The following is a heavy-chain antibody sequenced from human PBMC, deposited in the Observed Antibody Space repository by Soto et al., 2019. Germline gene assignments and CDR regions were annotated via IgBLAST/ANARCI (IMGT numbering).Heavy chain of an antibody. V-gene: IGHV4-31*03. D-gene: IGHD5-18*01. Sequence: SETLSLTCTVSGGSLSSGGYYWSWIRQHPGKGLEWIGYIYYSGSTYYNPSLKSRVTISVDTSKNQFSLKLSSVTAADTAVYYCARDRVYSYPYYYYGMDVWGQGTTVTVSS. CDR1: GGSLSSGGYY. CDR2: IYYSGST. J-gene: IGHJ6*02. CDR3: ARDRVYSYPYYYYGMDV.